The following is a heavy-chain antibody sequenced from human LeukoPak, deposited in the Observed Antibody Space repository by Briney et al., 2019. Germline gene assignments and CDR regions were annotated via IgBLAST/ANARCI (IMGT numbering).Heavy chain of an antibody. V-gene: IGHV1-2*02. J-gene: IGHJ6*03. Sequence: GASVKVSCKASGYTFTGYYMHWVRQAPGQGLEWMGWINPNSGGTNYAQKFQGRVTMTRDTSISTAYMELSRLRSDDTAVYYCARETRFGIGGYPPFRCYYYMDVWGKGTTVTVSS. CDR1: GYTFTGYY. D-gene: IGHD3-10*01. CDR2: INPNSGGT. CDR3: ARETRFGIGGYPPFRCYYYMDV.